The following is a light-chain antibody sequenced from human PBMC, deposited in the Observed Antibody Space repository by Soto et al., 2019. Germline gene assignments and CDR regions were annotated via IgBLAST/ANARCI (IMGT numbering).Light chain of an antibody. Sequence: DVQLTQSPSSLSASVGDRLSITCRASQGIGTYLVWYQQKSGKAPTVLIYASSTLQTGVPSRFSGSGSGTDFSLTISSLHPEDVATYYCQQVDSYPRTFGQGTKVDIK. J-gene: IGKJ1*01. CDR1: QGIGTY. CDR3: QQVDSYPRT. V-gene: IGKV1-9*01. CDR2: ASS.